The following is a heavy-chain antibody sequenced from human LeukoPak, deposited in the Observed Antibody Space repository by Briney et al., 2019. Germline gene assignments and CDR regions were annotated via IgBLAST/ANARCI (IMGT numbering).Heavy chain of an antibody. V-gene: IGHV3-7*01. Sequence: GGSLRLSCAASGFTFSSYWMSWVRQAPGKGLEWVANIKQDGSEKYYVDSVKGRLTISRDNAKNSLYLQMNSLRAEDTAVYYCARDPKVGYGGNYYDYWGQGTLVTVSS. CDR3: ARDPKVGYGGNYYDY. J-gene: IGHJ4*02. CDR2: IKQDGSEK. D-gene: IGHD4-23*01. CDR1: GFTFSSYW.